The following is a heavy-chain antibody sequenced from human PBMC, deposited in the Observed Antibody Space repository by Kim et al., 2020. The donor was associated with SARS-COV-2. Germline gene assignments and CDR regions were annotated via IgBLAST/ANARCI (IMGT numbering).Heavy chain of an antibody. CDR3: ARDPSVWGIYPAYGMDV. V-gene: IGHV4-59*13. J-gene: IGHJ6*01. CDR2: ISSSGST. CDR1: GGSISNYY. Sequence: SETLSLTCTVSGGSISNYYWSWIRQPPGKGLEWIGYISSSGSTNYNPSLKSRVTIPVDTSKNQFSLKLSSVTPAATAVYFCARDPSVWGIYPAYGMDVWG. D-gene: IGHD3-16*01.